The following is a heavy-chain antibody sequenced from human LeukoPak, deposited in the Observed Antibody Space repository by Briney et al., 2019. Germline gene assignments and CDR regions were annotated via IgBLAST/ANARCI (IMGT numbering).Heavy chain of an antibody. CDR2: IRYDGSNK. D-gene: IGHD5-18*01. CDR3: AKEDTTMAKGVDY. V-gene: IGHV3-30*02. J-gene: IGHJ4*02. Sequence: GGSLRLSCAASGFIFSSYGMHWVRQAPGKGLEWVAFIRYDGSNKYYADFVKGRFTISRDNSKNTLYLQMNSLRAEDTALYYCAKEDTTMAKGVDYWGQGTLVTVSS. CDR1: GFIFSSYG.